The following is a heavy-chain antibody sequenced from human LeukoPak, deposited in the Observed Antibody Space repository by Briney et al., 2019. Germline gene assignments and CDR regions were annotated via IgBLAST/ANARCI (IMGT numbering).Heavy chain of an antibody. CDR1: GFTFSNAW. CDR2: IKSKTDGGTT. CDR3: TTDLNSSGWYVGY. Sequence: GGSLRLSCAASGFTFSNAWMSWGRQAPGKGLEWVGRIKSKTDGGTTDYAAPVKGRFTISRDDSKNKLYLQMNSLKTEDTAVYYCTTDLNSSGWYVGYWGQGTLVTVSS. D-gene: IGHD6-19*01. V-gene: IGHV3-15*01. J-gene: IGHJ4*02.